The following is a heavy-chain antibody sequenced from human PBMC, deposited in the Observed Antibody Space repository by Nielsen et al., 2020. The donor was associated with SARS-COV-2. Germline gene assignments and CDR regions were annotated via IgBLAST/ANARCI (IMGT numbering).Heavy chain of an antibody. V-gene: IGHV3-74*01. CDR1: GFTFSSYW. J-gene: IGHJ3*02. D-gene: IGHD6-19*01. CDR2: INSDGSST. Sequence: GESLKISCAASGFTFSSYWMHWVRQAPGKGLVWVSRINSDGSSTSYADSVKGRFTISRDNAKNTLYLQMNSLRAEDTAVYYCASLPTGSAVAGTYAFDIWGQGTMVTVSS. CDR3: ASLPTGSAVAGTYAFDI.